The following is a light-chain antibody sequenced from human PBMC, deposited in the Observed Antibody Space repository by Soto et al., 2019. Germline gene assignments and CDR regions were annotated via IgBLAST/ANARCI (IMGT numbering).Light chain of an antibody. CDR2: AAS. Sequence: IQLTQSPSYLSASVGDRVTITCRASHGISSYLAWYQQKPGKAPKLLIYAASTLQSGVPSRFSGIGAGTDFTLTISSLQPEDFATYYCQQLNSYPYTFGQGTKLEIK. CDR1: HGISSY. V-gene: IGKV1-9*01. J-gene: IGKJ2*01. CDR3: QQLNSYPYT.